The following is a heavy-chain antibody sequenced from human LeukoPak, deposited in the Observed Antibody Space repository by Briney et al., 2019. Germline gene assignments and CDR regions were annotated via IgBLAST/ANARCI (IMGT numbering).Heavy chain of an antibody. V-gene: IGHV4-59*01. CDR3: ASGVYIAAAQYAY. D-gene: IGHD6-13*01. CDR2: IYYSGTT. Sequence: SETLSLTCTVSGGSIGSYYWSWIRQPPGKGLEWIGYIYYSGTTNYNPSLKSRVTISVDTSKNQFSLKLSSVTAADTAVYYCASGVYIAAAQYAYWGQGTLVTVSS. CDR1: GGSIGSYY. J-gene: IGHJ4*02.